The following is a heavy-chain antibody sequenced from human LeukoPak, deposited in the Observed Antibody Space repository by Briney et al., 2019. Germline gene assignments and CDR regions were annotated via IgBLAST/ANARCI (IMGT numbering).Heavy chain of an antibody. CDR3: ARVVDYSNYYFDY. J-gene: IGHJ4*02. Sequence: ASVKVSCKASGHTFTGYYMHWVRQAPGQGLEWMGWINPNSGGTNYAQKFQGRVTMTRDTSISTAYMELSRLRSDDTAVYYCARVVDYSNYYFDYWGQGTLVTVSS. CDR1: GHTFTGYY. D-gene: IGHD4-11*01. CDR2: INPNSGGT. V-gene: IGHV1-2*02.